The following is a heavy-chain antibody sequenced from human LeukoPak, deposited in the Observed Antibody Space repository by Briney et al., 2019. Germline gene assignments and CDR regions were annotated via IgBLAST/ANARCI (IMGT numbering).Heavy chain of an antibody. CDR1: GGSISTYD. Sequence: SETLSLTCTVSGGSISTYDWNWIRQPPGKGLEWIGYIYHSGSTNYNPSLQSRVTISVDTSKNQFSLNLNSVTAADTAVYYCARGGAARLHFQNWGQGTLVTVSS. CDR3: ARGGAARLHFQN. V-gene: IGHV4-59*01. J-gene: IGHJ1*01. CDR2: IYHSGST. D-gene: IGHD6-6*01.